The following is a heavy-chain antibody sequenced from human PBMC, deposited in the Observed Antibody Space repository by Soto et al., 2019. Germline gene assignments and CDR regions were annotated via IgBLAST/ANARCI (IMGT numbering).Heavy chain of an antibody. D-gene: IGHD3-10*01. Sequence: LSLTCALSGASIITDNWCSWVHQPPGKEMEWIGEIYHSGNTNFNPSVKSRVTISVDTSKNQFSLTVSSVTAADTAIYYCARASASSKLRGVVINWGQGTLVTVSS. CDR2: IYHSGNT. CDR3: ARASASSKLRGVVIN. V-gene: IGHV4-4*02. J-gene: IGHJ4*02. CDR1: GASIITDNW.